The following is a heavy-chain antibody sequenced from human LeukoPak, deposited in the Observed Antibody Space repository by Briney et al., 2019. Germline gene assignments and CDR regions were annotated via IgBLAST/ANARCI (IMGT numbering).Heavy chain of an antibody. V-gene: IGHV2-70*11. Sequence: ESGPALVKPTQTLTLTCTFSGFALSTSGMCVSWIRQPPGKALEWLARIDWDDDKYYSTSLKTRLTISKDTSKNQVVLTMTNTDPVDTATYYCARIFEYSSGWYSGFDYWGQGTLVTVSS. CDR1: GFALSTSGMC. J-gene: IGHJ4*02. CDR2: IDWDDDK. D-gene: IGHD6-19*01. CDR3: ARIFEYSSGWYSGFDY.